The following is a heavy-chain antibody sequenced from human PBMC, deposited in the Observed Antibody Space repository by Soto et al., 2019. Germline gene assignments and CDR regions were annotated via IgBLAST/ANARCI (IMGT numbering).Heavy chain of an antibody. V-gene: IGHV1-69*01. CDR1: GGTFSSYA. Sequence: QVQLVQSGAEVKKPGSSVKVSCKASGGTFSSYAISWVRQAPGQGLEWMGGIIPIFGTANYAQTFQGRVTSTEDESTSTAYMELSSLRSEDTAVYYCARKGVVVVIGYYYGMDVWGQGTTVTVSS. CDR3: ARKGVVVVIGYYYGMDV. CDR2: IIPIFGTA. J-gene: IGHJ6*02. D-gene: IGHD3-22*01.